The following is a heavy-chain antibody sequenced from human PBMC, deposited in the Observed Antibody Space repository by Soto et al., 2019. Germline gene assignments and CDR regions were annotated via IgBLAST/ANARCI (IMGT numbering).Heavy chain of an antibody. CDR2: ISFYNGHT. V-gene: IGHV1-18*01. D-gene: IGHD6-19*01. J-gene: IGHJ4*02. CDR1: GDTVTKYG. Sequence: QVQLVQSGGEVKKPGASVKVSCKASGDTVTKYGISWVRQAPGQGLEWLGWISFYNGHTNYALKFQDRITFTTDTSTSTDSMELRSLTSDDPAVYYCASATSIAVAGKETWGQGTLVTVSS. CDR3: ASATSIAVAGKET.